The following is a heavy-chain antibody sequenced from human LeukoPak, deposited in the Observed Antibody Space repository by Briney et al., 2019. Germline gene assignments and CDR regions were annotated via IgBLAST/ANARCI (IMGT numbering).Heavy chain of an antibody. CDR2: IYTSGST. Sequence: SETLSLTCTVSGGSISSYYWSWIRQPAGKGLEWIGRIYTSGSTNYNPSLKSRVTMSVDTSKNQFSLKLSSVTAADPAVYYCARGNCSSTRCYRAWYFDYWGQGTLVTVSS. D-gene: IGHD2-2*02. CDR3: ARGNCSSTRCYRAWYFDY. J-gene: IGHJ4*02. CDR1: GGSISSYY. V-gene: IGHV4-4*07.